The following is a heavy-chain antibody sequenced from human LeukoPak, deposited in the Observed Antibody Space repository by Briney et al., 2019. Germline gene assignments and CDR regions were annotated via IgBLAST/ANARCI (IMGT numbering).Heavy chain of an antibody. Sequence: GASVKVSCKASGYTFTSYYMHWARQAPGQGLEWMGIINPSGGSTSYAQKFQGRVTMTRDTSTSTVYMELSSLRSEDTAVYYCARGMTTVTTGAALIFGYWGQGTLVTVSS. CDR1: GYTFTSYY. J-gene: IGHJ4*02. D-gene: IGHD4-17*01. CDR3: ARGMTTVTTGAALIFGY. V-gene: IGHV1-46*01. CDR2: INPSGGST.